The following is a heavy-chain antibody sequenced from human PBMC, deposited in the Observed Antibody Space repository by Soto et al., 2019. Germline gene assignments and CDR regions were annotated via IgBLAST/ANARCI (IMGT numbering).Heavy chain of an antibody. J-gene: IGHJ6*02. CDR1: GFTVSSNY. CDR2: IYSGGST. Sequence: EVQLVESGGGLVQPGGSLRLSCAASGFTVSSNYMSWVRQAPGKGLEWVSVIYSGGSTYYADSVKCRFTSSRHNSKNTLYLQMNSLRAEDTAVYYCARDRAMVLWGQGTTVTVSS. CDR3: ARDRAMVL. V-gene: IGHV3-53*04.